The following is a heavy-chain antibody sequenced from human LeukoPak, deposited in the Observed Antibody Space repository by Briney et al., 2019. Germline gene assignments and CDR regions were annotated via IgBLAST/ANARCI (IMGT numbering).Heavy chain of an antibody. D-gene: IGHD3-10*01. Sequence: PSQTLSLTCTVSGGSISSGDYYWSWIRQPPGKGLEWIGYIYYSGGTYYNPSLKSRVTISVDTSKNQFSLKLSSVTAADTAVYYCASLITMVRGVNFAWFDPWGQGTLVTVSS. CDR3: ASLITMVRGVNFAWFDP. CDR1: GGSISSGDYY. V-gene: IGHV4-30-4*01. CDR2: IYYSGGT. J-gene: IGHJ5*02.